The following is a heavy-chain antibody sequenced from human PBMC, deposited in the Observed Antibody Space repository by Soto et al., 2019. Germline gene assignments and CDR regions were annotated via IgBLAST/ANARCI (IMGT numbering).Heavy chain of an antibody. CDR1: GFTFSSYG. V-gene: IGHV3-33*01. D-gene: IGHD3-10*01. J-gene: IGHJ6*02. Sequence: PGGSLRLSCAASGFTFSSYGMHWVRQAPGKGLEWVAVIWYDGSNKYYADSVKGRFTISRDNSKNTLYLQMNSLRAEDTAVYYCARDHYIWDTSAWPPYGMDVWGQGTTVTVSS. CDR2: IWYDGSNK. CDR3: ARDHYIWDTSAWPPYGMDV.